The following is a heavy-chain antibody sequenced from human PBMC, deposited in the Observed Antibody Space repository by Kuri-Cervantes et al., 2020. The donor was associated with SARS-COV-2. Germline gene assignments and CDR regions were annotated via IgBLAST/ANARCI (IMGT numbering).Heavy chain of an antibody. J-gene: IGHJ5*02. CDR2: INHSGST. D-gene: IGHD3-9*01. CDR1: GGSFSGYY. V-gene: IGHV4-34*01. CDR3: ARLLALVGHWFDP. Sequence: SETLSLTCAVYGGSFSGYYWSWIRQPPGKGLEWIGEINHSGSTNYNPSLKSRVTISVDTSKNQFSLKLSSVTAADTAVYYCARLLALVGHWFDPWGQGTLVTVSS.